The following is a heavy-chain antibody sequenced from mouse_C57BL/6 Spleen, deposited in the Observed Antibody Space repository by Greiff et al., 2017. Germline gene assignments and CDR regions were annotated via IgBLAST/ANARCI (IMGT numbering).Heavy chain of an antibody. Sequence: VQLQQPGAELVMPGASVKLSCKASGYTFTSYWMHWVKQRPGQGLEWIGEIDPSDSYTKYNQKFKGKATLTVDKSYSTAYMQLSSLTSEDSAVYYCAINRITPVGFDYWGQGTTLTVSS. CDR1: GYTFTSYW. CDR3: AINRITPVGFDY. V-gene: IGHV1-69*01. J-gene: IGHJ2*01. CDR2: IDPSDSYT. D-gene: IGHD1-1*01.